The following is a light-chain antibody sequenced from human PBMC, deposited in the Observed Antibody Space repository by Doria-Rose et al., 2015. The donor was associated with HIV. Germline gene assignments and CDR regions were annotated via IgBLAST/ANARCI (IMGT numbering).Light chain of an antibody. J-gene: IGKJ3*01. CDR1: QSVSSN. CDR3: QQRSNWPPIFT. CDR2: DAS. Sequence: LSPGERATLSCRASQSVSSNLAWYQQKPGQAPRLLIYDASNRATGIPARFSGSGSGTDFTLTIGSLEPEDFAVYFCQQRSNWPPIFTFGPGTKVDI. V-gene: IGKV3-11*01.